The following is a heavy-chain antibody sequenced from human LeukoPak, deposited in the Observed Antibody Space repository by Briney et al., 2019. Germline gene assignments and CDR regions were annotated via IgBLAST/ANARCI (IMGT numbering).Heavy chain of an antibody. V-gene: IGHV3-30*02. CDR3: AKDLLLMMTFGGVTDY. D-gene: IGHD3-16*01. CDR1: GFTFSSYG. Sequence: GGSLRLSCAASGFTFSSYGVHWVRQAPGKGLEWVAFIRYDGSNKYYADSVKGRFTISRDNSKNTLYVQMNSLRAEDTAVYYCAKDLLLMMTFGGVTDYWGQGTLVTVSS. J-gene: IGHJ4*02. CDR2: IRYDGSNK.